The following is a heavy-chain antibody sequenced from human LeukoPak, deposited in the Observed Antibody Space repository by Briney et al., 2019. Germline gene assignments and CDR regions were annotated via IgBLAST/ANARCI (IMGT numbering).Heavy chain of an antibody. Sequence: SETLSLTCTVSGGSISSYYWSWIRQPPGKGLEWIGYSQDSGSTNYNPSLKSRVTMSVDTSKNQLSLKLTSVTAADTAVYFCARHGTAEYISTWYDYWGRGTLVTVSS. CDR3: ARHGTAEYISTWYDY. CDR1: GGSISSYY. V-gene: IGHV4-59*01. D-gene: IGHD6-13*01. CDR2: SQDSGST. J-gene: IGHJ4*02.